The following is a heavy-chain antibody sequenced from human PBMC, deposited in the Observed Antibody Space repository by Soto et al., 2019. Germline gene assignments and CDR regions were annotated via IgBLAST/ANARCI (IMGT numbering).Heavy chain of an antibody. Sequence: ASVKVSCKASGYTFTSYYMHWVRQAPGQGLEWMGIINPSGGSTSYAQKFQGRVTMTRDTSTSTVYMELSSLRSEDTAVYYCARSGYIVVVPAPYGMEVWGQGTTVTVSS. J-gene: IGHJ6*02. V-gene: IGHV1-46*01. CDR1: GYTFTSYY. D-gene: IGHD2-2*01. CDR3: ARSGYIVVVPAPYGMEV. CDR2: INPSGGST.